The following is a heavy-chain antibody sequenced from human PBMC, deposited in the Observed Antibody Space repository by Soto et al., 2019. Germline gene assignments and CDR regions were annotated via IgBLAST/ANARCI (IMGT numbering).Heavy chain of an antibody. V-gene: IGHV1-18*04. CDR3: ARVITGYSSSFYGMDV. D-gene: IGHD6-13*01. J-gene: IGHJ6*04. CDR1: GYTFTSYG. Sequence: ASVKVSCKASGYTFTSYGISWVRQAPGQGLEWMGWISAYNGNTNYAQKLQGRVTMTTDTSTSTAYMELRSLRSDDTAVYYCARVITGYSSSFYGMDVWGKGTTVTVSS. CDR2: ISAYNGNT.